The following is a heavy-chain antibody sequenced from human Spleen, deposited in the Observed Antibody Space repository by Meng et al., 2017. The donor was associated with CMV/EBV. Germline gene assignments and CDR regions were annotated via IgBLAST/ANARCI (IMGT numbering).Heavy chain of an antibody. CDR1: GFTFSFYS. Sequence: GESLKISCAASGFTFSFYSMNWVRQAPGKGLEWVSSISSSNNYIHYADSVKGRFTISRDNAKNSLYLQLNSLRVEDTAVYYCARPNEWELGDGAFDIWGQGTMVTVSS. CDR2: ISSSNNYI. V-gene: IGHV3-21*06. J-gene: IGHJ3*02. D-gene: IGHD1-26*01. CDR3: ARPNEWELGDGAFDI.